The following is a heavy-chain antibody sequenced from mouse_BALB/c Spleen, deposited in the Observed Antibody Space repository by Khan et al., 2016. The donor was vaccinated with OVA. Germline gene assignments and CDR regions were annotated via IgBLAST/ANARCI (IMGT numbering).Heavy chain of an antibody. CDR2: IYPGTDNT. J-gene: IGHJ2*01. D-gene: IGHD6-2*01. CDR1: GYIFTSYW. V-gene: IGHV1S132*01. Sequence: QVQLQQSGAELVRPGTSVKLSCKTSGYIFTSYWIHWVKQRSGQGLEWIARIYPGTDNTYYNANFKDKATLTADKSSSTVNLQLSSLKSEDSAVFFCAREESLYYFDYGGQGTTLTVSS. CDR3: AREESLYYFDY.